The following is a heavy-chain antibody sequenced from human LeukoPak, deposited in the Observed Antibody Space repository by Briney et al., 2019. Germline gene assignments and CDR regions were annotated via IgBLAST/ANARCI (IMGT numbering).Heavy chain of an antibody. CDR3: ARWAAYCGGDCYSLDAFDI. CDR1: GYTFTGYY. V-gene: IGHV1-2*02. J-gene: IGHJ3*02. CDR2: INPNSGGT. D-gene: IGHD2-21*02. Sequence: ASVKVSCKASGYTFTGYYMHWVRQAPGQGLEWMGWINPNSGGTNYAQKFQGRVTMTRDTSISTAYMELSRLRSEDTAVYYCARWAAYCGGDCYSLDAFDIWGQGTMVTVSS.